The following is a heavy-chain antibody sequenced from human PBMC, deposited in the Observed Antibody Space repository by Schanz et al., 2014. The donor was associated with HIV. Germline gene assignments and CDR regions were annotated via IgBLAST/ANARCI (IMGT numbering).Heavy chain of an antibody. J-gene: IGHJ6*02. CDR1: GLTFSKYA. CDR2: ISGSGGST. CDR3: AKDRITGTTGVPYYYYGMDV. D-gene: IGHD1-7*01. Sequence: EVQLLESGGGVVQPGGSLRLSCEAPGLTFSKYAMSWVRQAPGKGLEWVSGISGSGGSTYYADPVKGRFDIPRDNSKNTLYLQMNSLRAEDTAVYYCAKDRITGTTGVPYYYYGMDVWGQGTTVTVSS. V-gene: IGHV3-23*01.